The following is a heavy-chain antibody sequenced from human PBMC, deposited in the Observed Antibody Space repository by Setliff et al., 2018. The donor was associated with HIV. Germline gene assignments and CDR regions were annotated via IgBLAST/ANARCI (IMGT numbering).Heavy chain of an antibody. CDR1: GVTFSRYW. Sequence: PGGSLRLSCAASGVTFSRYWMSWVRQAPGKGLEWVANIKQDGSEKYYVDSVKGRFTISRDNAKNSLYLQMNSLRAEDTAVYYCAKPTTVVTSYYFDSWGQGTQVTVSS. V-gene: IGHV3-7*01. J-gene: IGHJ4*02. D-gene: IGHD4-17*01. CDR3: AKPTTVVTSYYFDS. CDR2: IKQDGSEK.